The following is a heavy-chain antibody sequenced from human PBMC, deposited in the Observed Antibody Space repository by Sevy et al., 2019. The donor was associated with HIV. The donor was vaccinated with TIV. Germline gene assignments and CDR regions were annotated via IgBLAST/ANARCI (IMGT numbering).Heavy chain of an antibody. Sequence: QSQTFSLTCAISGDSVSSNSPAWNWIRQSPSRGLEWLGRTYYRSKWSNDYAVSVKSRITINPDTSKNQFSLQLNSVTPETTAVYYRARGWLRSGFDIWGQGTMVTVSS. V-gene: IGHV6-1*01. CDR3: ARGWLRSGFDI. D-gene: IGHD5-12*01. CDR2: TYYRSKWSN. CDR1: GDSVSSNSPA. J-gene: IGHJ3*02.